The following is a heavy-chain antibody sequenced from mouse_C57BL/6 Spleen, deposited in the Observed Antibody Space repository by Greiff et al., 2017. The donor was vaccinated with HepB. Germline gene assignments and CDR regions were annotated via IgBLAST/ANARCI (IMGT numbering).Heavy chain of an antibody. CDR3: ARVRQLRLDY. CDR2: INYDGSST. CDR1: GFTFSDYY. D-gene: IGHD3-2*02. J-gene: IGHJ2*01. Sequence: EVKLVESEGGLVQPGSSMTLSCTASGFTFSDYYMAWVRQVPEKGLEWVANINYDGSSTYYLDSLKSRFIISRDNAKNILYLQKSSLKSEDTATYYCARVRQLRLDYWGQGTTLTVSS. V-gene: IGHV5-16*01.